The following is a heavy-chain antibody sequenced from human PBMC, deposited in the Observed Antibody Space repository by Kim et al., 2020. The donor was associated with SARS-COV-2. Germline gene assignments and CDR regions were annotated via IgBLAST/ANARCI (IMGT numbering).Heavy chain of an antibody. CDR3: ARDYAMVRGPNSGNWFDP. CDR2: IYYSGST. CDR1: GGSISSSSYY. Sequence: SETLSLTCTVSGGSISSSSYYWGWIRQPPGKGLEWIGSIYYSGSTYYNPSLKSRVTISVDTSKNQFSLKLSSVTAADTAVYYCARDYAMVRGPNSGNWFDPWGQGTLVTVSS. J-gene: IGHJ5*02. D-gene: IGHD3-10*01. V-gene: IGHV4-39*07.